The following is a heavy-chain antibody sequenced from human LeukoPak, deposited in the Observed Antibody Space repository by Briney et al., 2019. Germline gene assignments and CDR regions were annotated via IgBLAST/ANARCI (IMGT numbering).Heavy chain of an antibody. D-gene: IGHD2-15*01. CDR1: GFTFSSYS. V-gene: IGHV3-48*04. CDR2: ISSSGSTI. CDR3: ARGLGYCSGGSCYDYMDV. J-gene: IGHJ6*03. Sequence: GGSLRLSCAASGFTFSSYSMNWVRQAPGKGLEWVSYISSSGSTIYYADSVKGRFTISRDNAKNSLYLQMNSLRAEDTAVYYCARGLGYCSGGSCYDYMDVWGKGTTVTVSS.